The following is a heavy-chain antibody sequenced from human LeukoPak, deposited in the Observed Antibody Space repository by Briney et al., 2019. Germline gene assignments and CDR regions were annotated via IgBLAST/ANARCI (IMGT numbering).Heavy chain of an antibody. CDR2: ISAYNGNT. D-gene: IGHD1-7*01. CDR1: GYTFTSYG. J-gene: IGHJ4*02. Sequence: ASVKVSCKAYGYTFTSYGISWVRQAPGQGLEWMGWISAYNGNTNYAQKLQGRVTMTTDTSTSTAYMELRSLRSDDTAVYYCARDLVALGTRSHFEGNYHFDYWGQGTLVTVS. V-gene: IGHV1-18*01. CDR3: ARDLVALGTRSHFEGNYHFDY.